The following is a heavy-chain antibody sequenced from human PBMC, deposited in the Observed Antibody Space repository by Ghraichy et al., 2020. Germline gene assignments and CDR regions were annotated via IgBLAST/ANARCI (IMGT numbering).Heavy chain of an antibody. CDR1: GFTFSSYA. CDR3: AKGLVVAARSYYYYGMDV. CDR2: ISGSGGST. Sequence: GGSLRLSCAASGFTFSSYAMSWVRQAPGKGVEWVSAISGSGGSTYYADSVKGRFTISRDNSKNTLYLQMNSLRAEDTAVYYCAKGLVVAARSYYYYGMDVWGQGTTVTVSS. J-gene: IGHJ6*02. V-gene: IGHV3-23*01. D-gene: IGHD2-15*01.